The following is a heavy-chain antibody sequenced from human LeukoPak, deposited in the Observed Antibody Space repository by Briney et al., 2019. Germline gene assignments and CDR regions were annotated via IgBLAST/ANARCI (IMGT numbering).Heavy chain of an antibody. Sequence: GGSLRLSCAASGFTFSSYAMSWVRQAPGKGLEWVSAISGSGGSTSYADSVKGRFTISRDNSKNTLYLQMNSLRAEDTAVYYCAKDREYLIYYFDYWGQGTLVTVSS. CDR1: GFTFSSYA. CDR2: ISGSGGST. CDR3: AKDREYLIYYFDY. J-gene: IGHJ4*02. D-gene: IGHD3-10*01. V-gene: IGHV3-23*01.